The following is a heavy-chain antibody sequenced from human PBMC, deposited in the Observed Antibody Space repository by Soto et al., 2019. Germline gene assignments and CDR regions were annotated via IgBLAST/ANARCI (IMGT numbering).Heavy chain of an antibody. V-gene: IGHV1-58*02. CDR1: GFTFTSSA. Sequence: QMQLVQSGPEVKKPGTSVKVSCKASGFTFTSSAMQWVRQARGQRLEWIGWIVVGSGNTNYAQKFQERVTISRDMSTSTAEMELSSLRSEDTAVYYCATIAYCGGDCYSPWGQGTLVTVSS. D-gene: IGHD2-21*02. CDR2: IVVGSGNT. CDR3: ATIAYCGGDCYSP. J-gene: IGHJ5*02.